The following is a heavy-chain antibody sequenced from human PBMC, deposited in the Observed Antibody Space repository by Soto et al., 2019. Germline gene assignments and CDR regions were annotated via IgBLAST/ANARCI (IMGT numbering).Heavy chain of an antibody. CDR2: ISESGGAT. V-gene: IGHV3-23*01. CDR1: GFGFSYFA. J-gene: IGHJ4*02. Sequence: EVQLLESGGEMVQPGGSLRLSCAASGFGFSYFAMSWVRQAPGKGLEWVSSISESGGATYYADSVKGRFTISRDNSKSTLYLQMSSLRAEDTAIYFCAKATEWTVDYWGQGTLVTVSS. D-gene: IGHD3-3*01. CDR3: AKATEWTVDY.